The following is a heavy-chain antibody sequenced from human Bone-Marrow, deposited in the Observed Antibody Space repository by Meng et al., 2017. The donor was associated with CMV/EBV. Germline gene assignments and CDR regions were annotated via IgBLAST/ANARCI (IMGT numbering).Heavy chain of an antibody. CDR2: IYTSGST. J-gene: IGHJ5*02. D-gene: IGHD1-26*01. V-gene: IGHV4-4*07. CDR1: GGSISSYY. CDR3: ARGGAYLRNWFDP. Sequence: GSLRLSCTVSGGSISSYYWSWIRQPAGKGLEWIGRIYTSGSTNYNPSLKSRVTISVDTSKNQFSLKLSSVTAADTAVYYCARGGAYLRNWFDPWGQGTLVTVSS.